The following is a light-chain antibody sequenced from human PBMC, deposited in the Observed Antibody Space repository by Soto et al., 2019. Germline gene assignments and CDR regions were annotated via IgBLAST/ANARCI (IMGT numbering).Light chain of an antibody. Sequence: QPVLTQPPSVSGAPGQRVTISCTGSSSNIGAGYDVHWYQQLPGTAPKLLIYGNSNRPSGVPDRFSGSKSGTSASLAIPGLQAEDEADYYCQSYDSSLSALFGTGTKLTFL. V-gene: IGLV1-40*01. CDR2: GNS. CDR3: QSYDSSLSAL. CDR1: SSNIGAGYD. J-gene: IGLJ1*01.